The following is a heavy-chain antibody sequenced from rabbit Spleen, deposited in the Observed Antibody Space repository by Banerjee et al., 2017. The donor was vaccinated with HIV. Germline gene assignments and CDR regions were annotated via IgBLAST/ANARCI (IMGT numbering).Heavy chain of an antibody. D-gene: IGHD8-1*01. CDR3: ARDAGTSFSTYGMDL. V-gene: IGHV1S40*01. CDR2: IYGGYIGST. J-gene: IGHJ6*01. Sequence: QSLEESGGDLVKPGASLTLTCKASGFDFTSTYYICWVRQAPGKGLDLIACIYGGYIGSTWYASWAKGRFTISKTSSTTVTLQMTSLTAADTATYFCARDAGTSFSTYGMDLWGPGTLVTVS. CDR1: GFDFTSTYY.